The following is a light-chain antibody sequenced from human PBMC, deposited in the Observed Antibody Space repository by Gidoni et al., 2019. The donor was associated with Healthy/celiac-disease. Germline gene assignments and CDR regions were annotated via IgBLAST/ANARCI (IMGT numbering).Light chain of an antibody. CDR3: SSYTSSSTLV. V-gene: IGLV2-14*01. Sequence: QSALTQPASVSGSPGQPSTISCTGTSSDVGGYNYVSLYQQHPGKAPKLMIYDVSNRPSGVSNRFSGSKSGNTASLTISGLQAEDEADYYCSSYTSSSTLVFGGGTKLTVL. CDR1: SSDVGGYNY. J-gene: IGLJ3*02. CDR2: DVS.